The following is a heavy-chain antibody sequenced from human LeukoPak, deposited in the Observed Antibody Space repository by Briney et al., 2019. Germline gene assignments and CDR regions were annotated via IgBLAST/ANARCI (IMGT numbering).Heavy chain of an antibody. J-gene: IGHJ3*02. CDR1: GVSISSYY. V-gene: IGHV4-59*01. CDR3: ASPSRGDAFDI. Sequence: PSETLSLTCTVSGVSISSYYWSWIRQPPGKGLEWIGYIYYSGSTNYNPSLKSRVTISVDTSKNQFSLKLSSVTAADTAVYYCASPSRGDAFDIWGQGTMVTVSS. CDR2: IYYSGST.